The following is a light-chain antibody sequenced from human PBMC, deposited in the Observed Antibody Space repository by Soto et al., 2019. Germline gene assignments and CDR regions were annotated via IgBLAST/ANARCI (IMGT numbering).Light chain of an antibody. V-gene: IGKV1-33*01. CDR1: QDIVNS. CDR2: AAS. Sequence: DIRMTQSPSSLSAFIGDRVTITCQASQDIVNSFNWYQQKPGKAPKLLLSAASSLETGVPSKFSGSGYGTDFSFAICSLRPEDVAPNYCYHYNSLPPPCGPGPKVPIK. CDR3: YHYNSLPPP. J-gene: IGKJ3*01.